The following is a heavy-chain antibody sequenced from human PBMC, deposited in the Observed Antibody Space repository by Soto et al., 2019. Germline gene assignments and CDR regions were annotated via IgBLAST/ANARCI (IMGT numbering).Heavy chain of an antibody. CDR3: ARDAGGVSSAEGWFDP. Sequence: EVQVVESGGGLVKPGGSLRLSCAASGFTFRTFTMNWIRQAPGKGLEWVSAVSSNSAYIYYAESVKGRFTISRDNFKNSMFLQMNSLRVEDTDVYYCARDAGGVSSAEGWFDPWGQGTLVTVSS. CDR1: GFTFRTFT. V-gene: IGHV3-21*06. D-gene: IGHD6-6*01. CDR2: VSSNSAYI. J-gene: IGHJ5*02.